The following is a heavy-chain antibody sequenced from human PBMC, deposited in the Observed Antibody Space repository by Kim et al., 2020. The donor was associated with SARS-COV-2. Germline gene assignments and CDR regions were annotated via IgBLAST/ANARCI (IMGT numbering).Heavy chain of an antibody. CDR1: GFTFSDYY. J-gene: IGHJ3*02. CDR3: ARDRWELLESDAFDI. D-gene: IGHD1-26*01. Sequence: GGSLRLSCAASGFTFSDYYMSWIRQAPGKGLEWVSYISSSGSTIYYADSVKGRFTISRDNAKNSLYLQMNSLRAEDTAVYYCARDRWELLESDAFDIWGQGTMVTVSS. V-gene: IGHV3-11*04. CDR2: ISSSGSTI.